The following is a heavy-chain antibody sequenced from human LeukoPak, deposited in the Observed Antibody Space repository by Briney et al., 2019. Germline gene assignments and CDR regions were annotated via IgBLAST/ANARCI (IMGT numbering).Heavy chain of an antibody. Sequence: GGSLRFSCAASGFTFSSYGMHWVRQAPGKGLEWVAVISNDGNNKYYADSVKGRFAISRDNSKNTLYLQMNSLRAEDTAVYYCAKQTYVWGSYRYTEADYWGQGTLVTVSS. CDR3: AKQTYVWGSYRYTEADY. V-gene: IGHV3-30*18. D-gene: IGHD3-16*02. CDR2: ISNDGNNK. J-gene: IGHJ4*02. CDR1: GFTFSSYG.